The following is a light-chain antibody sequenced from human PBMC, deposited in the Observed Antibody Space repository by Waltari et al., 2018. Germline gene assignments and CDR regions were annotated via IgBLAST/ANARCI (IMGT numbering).Light chain of an antibody. Sequence: SYGLTQPPSVSVAPGQTASITSGGNKIGSEAVQRYQQKPGQAPVLVVRDDNDRPSGIPDRFSGSNSGSPATLTISRVEAGDEADYYCQVWDSSGPHPVVFGGGTKLTVL. CDR1: KIGSEA. CDR2: DDN. J-gene: IGLJ2*01. V-gene: IGLV3-21*02. CDR3: QVWDSSGPHPVV.